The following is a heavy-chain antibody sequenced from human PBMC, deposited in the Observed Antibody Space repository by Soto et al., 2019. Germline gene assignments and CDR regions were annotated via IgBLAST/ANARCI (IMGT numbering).Heavy chain of an antibody. CDR2: ISYDGSNK. J-gene: IGHJ4*02. CDR3: ARGGGDGYKVGPFDY. Sequence: QVQLVESGGGVVQPGRSLRLSCAASGFTFSSYAMHWVRQAPGKGLEWVAVISYDGSNKYYADSVKGRFTISRDNSKSTLYLQMNSLRAKDTAVYYCARGGGDGYKVGPFDYWGQGTLVTVSS. V-gene: IGHV3-30-3*01. CDR1: GFTFSSYA. D-gene: IGHD2-21*01.